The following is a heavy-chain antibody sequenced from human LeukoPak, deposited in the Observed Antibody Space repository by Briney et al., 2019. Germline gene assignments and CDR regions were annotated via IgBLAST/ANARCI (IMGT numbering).Heavy chain of an antibody. Sequence: GGSLRLSCAASGFTFSSYGMHWVRQAPGKGLEWVAVIWYDGSNKYYADSVKGRFTISRDNSKNTLYLQMNSLRAEDTAVYYCARGSDIQLWRDDAFDIWGQGTMVTVSS. CDR3: ARGSDIQLWRDDAFDI. V-gene: IGHV3-33*01. J-gene: IGHJ3*02. CDR1: GFTFSSYG. CDR2: IWYDGSNK. D-gene: IGHD5-18*01.